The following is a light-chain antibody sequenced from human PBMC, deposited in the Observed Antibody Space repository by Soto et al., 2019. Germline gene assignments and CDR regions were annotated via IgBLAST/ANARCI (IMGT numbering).Light chain of an antibody. Sequence: QSALTQPPSASGTPGHRFTISCSGSSSNIGSNTVIWYQQLPGTAPNLLIFGNNQRPSGVPDRFSGSKSGTQASLAISGLQSEDEADYSYATWDDSLNGYVFGTGTKVTVL. CDR3: ATWDDSLNGYV. J-gene: IGLJ1*01. CDR2: GNN. V-gene: IGLV1-44*01. CDR1: SSNIGSNT.